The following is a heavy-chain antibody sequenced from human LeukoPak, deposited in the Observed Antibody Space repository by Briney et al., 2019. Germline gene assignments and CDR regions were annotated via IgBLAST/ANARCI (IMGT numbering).Heavy chain of an antibody. J-gene: IGHJ4*02. CDR2: IYYSGTT. CDR1: GGSISSYY. Sequence: NPSETLSLTCTVSGGSISSYYWNWIRQPPGKGLEWIGYIYYSGTTNYNPSLKSRVSMSVDTSKNQFSLKLSSVTAADTAVYYCARLPTYSSSWYDVRYFDYWGQGTLVTVSS. CDR3: ARLPTYSSSWYDVRYFDY. V-gene: IGHV4-59*12. D-gene: IGHD6-13*01.